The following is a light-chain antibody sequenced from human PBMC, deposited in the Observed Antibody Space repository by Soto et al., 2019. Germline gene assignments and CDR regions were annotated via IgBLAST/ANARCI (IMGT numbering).Light chain of an antibody. CDR2: DVS. V-gene: IGLV2-14*03. Sequence: QSVLTQPASVSGSPGQSITISCTGTSSDVGGYDSVSWYQHHPGKAPKLMIYDVSNRPSGVSNRFSGSKSANTASLTISGLQAEDEADYYCSSYTSSITLVFGAGTKVTVL. J-gene: IGLJ2*01. CDR3: SSYTSSITLV. CDR1: SSDVGGYDS.